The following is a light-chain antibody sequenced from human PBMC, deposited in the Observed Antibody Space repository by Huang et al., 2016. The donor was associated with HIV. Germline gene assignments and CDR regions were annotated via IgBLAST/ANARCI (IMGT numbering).Light chain of an antibody. CDR3: MQALQTPT. V-gene: IGKV2-28*01. Sequence: IVMTQSPLSLPVTPGVPASMSCRSSQSLLHDNQYNYVDWYLQKPGQSPQVLIYLGANRAPGVPDRFSGSGSGTNFTLTINRVEAEDVGIYYCMQALQTPTFGGGTRVEIK. CDR1: QSLLHDNQYNY. J-gene: IGKJ4*01. CDR2: LGA.